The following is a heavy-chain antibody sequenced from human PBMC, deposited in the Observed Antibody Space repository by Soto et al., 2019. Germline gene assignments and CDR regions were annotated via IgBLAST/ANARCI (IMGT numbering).Heavy chain of an antibody. Sequence: SETLSLTCTVSGGSISSGDYYWSWIRQPPGKGLEWIGYIYYSGSTYYNPSLKSRVTISEDTSKNQFSLKLSSVTAADTAVYYCARDIQQLVSRWFDPWGQGTLVTVSS. CDR2: IYYSGST. CDR3: ARDIQQLVSRWFDP. D-gene: IGHD6-13*01. J-gene: IGHJ5*02. V-gene: IGHV4-30-4*01. CDR1: GGSISSGDYY.